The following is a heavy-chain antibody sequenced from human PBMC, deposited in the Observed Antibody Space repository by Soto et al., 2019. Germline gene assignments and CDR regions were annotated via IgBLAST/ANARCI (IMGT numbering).Heavy chain of an antibody. CDR3: ATSQKGYNWNYFDH. CDR1: GASISGSYYY. CDR2: VFYTGFT. J-gene: IGHJ4*02. V-gene: IGHV4-39*01. D-gene: IGHD1-20*01. Sequence: SETLSLTCAVSGASISGSYYYWAWLRQSPGKGPEWIGSVFYTGFTSYNPSLESRVPVSVDTSKSQFSLKLSAVTAADTAVYYCATSQKGYNWNYFDHWGQGALVTVSS.